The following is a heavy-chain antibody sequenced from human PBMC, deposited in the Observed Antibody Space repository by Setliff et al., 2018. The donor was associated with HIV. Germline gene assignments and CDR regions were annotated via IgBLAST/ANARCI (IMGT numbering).Heavy chain of an antibody. J-gene: IGHJ3*02. Sequence: GGSLRLSCAASGFTFGDYAIHWVRQAPGKGLEWVAVISYDGSYKNYAESVKGRFTISRDNSKNTLYVQMNSLRADDTAIYYCVRDLTTIVTRKVFDIWGQGTMVTVSS. CDR2: ISYDGSYK. D-gene: IGHD4-4*01. V-gene: IGHV3-30*04. CDR3: VRDLTTIVTRKVFDI. CDR1: GFTFGDYA.